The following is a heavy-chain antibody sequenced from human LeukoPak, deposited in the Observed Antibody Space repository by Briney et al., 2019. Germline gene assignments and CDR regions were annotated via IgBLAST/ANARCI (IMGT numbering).Heavy chain of an antibody. V-gene: IGHV4-38-2*01. J-gene: IGHJ5*02. Sequence: SETLSLTCAVSGCSISSGYYWGWIRQPPGKGLEWIGSIYHSGSTYYNPSLKSRVTISVDTSKNQFSLKLSSVTAADTAVYYCARRSYYYDSSGPWGQGTLVTVSS. D-gene: IGHD3-22*01. CDR1: GCSISSGYY. CDR3: ARRSYYYDSSGP. CDR2: IYHSGST.